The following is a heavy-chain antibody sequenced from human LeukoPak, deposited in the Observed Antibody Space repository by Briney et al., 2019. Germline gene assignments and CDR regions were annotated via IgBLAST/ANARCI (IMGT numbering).Heavy chain of an antibody. D-gene: IGHD5-24*01. CDR2: MKPDGSER. CDR1: GLTFSGYW. J-gene: IGHJ4*02. Sequence: PGGSLRLSCAASGLTFSGYWMNWVRQAPGKGLEWVANMKPDGSERYYVDSVKGRFTISRDNAKKSLYLQMNSLRAEDTAVYYCARGTEMANLDYWGQGTLVTVSS. CDR3: ARGTEMANLDY. V-gene: IGHV3-7*04.